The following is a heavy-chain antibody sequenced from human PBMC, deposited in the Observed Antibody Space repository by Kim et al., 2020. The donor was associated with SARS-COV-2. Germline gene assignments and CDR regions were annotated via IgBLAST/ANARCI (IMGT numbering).Heavy chain of an antibody. D-gene: IGHD3-9*01. CDR3: ASPLGFDWWRRDAFDI. V-gene: IGHV3-48*02. J-gene: IGHJ3*02. CDR1: GFTFSSYS. CDR2: ISSSSSTI. Sequence: GGSLRLSCAASGFTFSSYSMNWVRQAPGKGLEWVSYISSSSSTIHYADSVKGRFIISRDNAKNSLYLQMNSLRDEDTAVYYCASPLGFDWWRRDAFDIWGQGTMVTVSS.